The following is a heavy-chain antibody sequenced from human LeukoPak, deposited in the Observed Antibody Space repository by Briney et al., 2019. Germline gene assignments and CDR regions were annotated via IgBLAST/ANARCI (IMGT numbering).Heavy chain of an antibody. V-gene: IGHV4-39*07. CDR2: IYYSGST. CDR1: GGSISSSSYY. J-gene: IGHJ3*02. CDR3: ACLTTADAFDI. D-gene: IGHD3-22*01. Sequence: SETLSLTCTVSGGSISSSSYYWGWIRQPPGKGLEWIGCIYYSGSTYYNPSLKSRVTISVDTSKNQFSLKLSSVTAADTAVYYCACLTTADAFDIWGQGTMVTVSS.